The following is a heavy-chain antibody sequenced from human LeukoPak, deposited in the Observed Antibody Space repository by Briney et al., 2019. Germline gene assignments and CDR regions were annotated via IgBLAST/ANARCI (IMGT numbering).Heavy chain of an antibody. CDR1: GGSISTYY. J-gene: IGHJ5*02. V-gene: IGHV4-4*08. Sequence: SETLSLTCTVSGGSISTYYWSWIRQSPGQGLEWTADISASGGTNYNPSLESRVTVSIDSSKNQFSLKLSSVTAADTAVFYCARSPHNSAWYEKWFDPWGQGTLITVSS. CDR2: ISASGGT. CDR3: ARSPHNSAWYEKWFDP. D-gene: IGHD6-19*01.